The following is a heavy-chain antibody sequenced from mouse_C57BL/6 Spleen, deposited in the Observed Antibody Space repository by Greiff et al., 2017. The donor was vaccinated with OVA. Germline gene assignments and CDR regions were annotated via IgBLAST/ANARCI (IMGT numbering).Heavy chain of an antibody. CDR2: ISSGSSTI. V-gene: IGHV5-17*01. J-gene: IGHJ4*01. Sequence: EVQRVESGGGLVKPGGSLKLSCAASGFTFSDYGMHWVRQAPEKGLEWVAYISSGSSTIYYADTVKGRFTISRDNAKNTLFLQMTSLRSEDTAMYYCASLYGSSPPDAMDYWGQGTSVTVSS. CDR1: GFTFSDYG. D-gene: IGHD1-1*01. CDR3: ASLYGSSPPDAMDY.